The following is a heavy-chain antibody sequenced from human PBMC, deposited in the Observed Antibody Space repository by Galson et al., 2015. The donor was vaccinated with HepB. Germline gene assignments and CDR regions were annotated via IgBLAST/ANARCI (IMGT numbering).Heavy chain of an antibody. D-gene: IGHD4-17*01. V-gene: IGHV1-2*02. Sequence: SVTVSCKASGYTFTGYYMHWVRQAPGQGLEWMGWINPNSGGTNYAQKFQGRVTMTRDTSISTAYMELSRLRSDDTAVYYCARDRIPTVTHYYYYGMDVWGQGTTVTVSS. CDR2: INPNSGGT. CDR1: GYTFTGYY. J-gene: IGHJ6*02. CDR3: ARDRIPTVTHYYYYGMDV.